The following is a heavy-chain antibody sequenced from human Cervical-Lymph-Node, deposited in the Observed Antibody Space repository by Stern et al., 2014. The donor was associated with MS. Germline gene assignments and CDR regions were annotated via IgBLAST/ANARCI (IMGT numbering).Heavy chain of an antibody. Sequence: EQLVESGGGVVQPGRSLRLSWAASGFSFSDYGIHWVRPATGKALEWGAVISYDGTHKYYTDSVNGSGNISRGQYKNKSDLGMHSLRSDDTAVYYCSKDLGGNAFDSWSHGTLVIVSS. J-gene: IGHJ4*01. CDR1: GFSFSDYG. CDR3: SKDLGGNAFDS. CDR2: ISYDGTHK. V-gene: IGHV3-30*18. D-gene: IGHD4-23*01.